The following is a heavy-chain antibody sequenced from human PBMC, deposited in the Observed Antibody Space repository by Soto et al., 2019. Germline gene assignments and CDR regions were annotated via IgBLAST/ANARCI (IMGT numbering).Heavy chain of an antibody. V-gene: IGHV1-3*01. D-gene: IGHD1-26*01. Sequence: ASVKVSCKASGYTFTSYAMHWVRQAPGQRLEWMGWINAGDGNTKYSQNFQGRVTITRDTSASTAYLELSSLRSEDTAVYYCARDRGATAFDYWGQGTLVTVSS. J-gene: IGHJ4*02. CDR1: GYTFTSYA. CDR3: ARDRGATAFDY. CDR2: INAGDGNT.